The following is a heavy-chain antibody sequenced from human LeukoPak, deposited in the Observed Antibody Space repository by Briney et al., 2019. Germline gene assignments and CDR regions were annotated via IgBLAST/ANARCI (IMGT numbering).Heavy chain of an antibody. V-gene: IGHV3-49*03. D-gene: IGHD6-13*01. CDR2: IRSKAYGGTT. J-gene: IGHJ5*02. CDR1: GFTFGDYA. Sequence: SGGSLRLSCTASGFTFGDYAMSWFRRAPGKGLEWVGFIRSKAYGGTTEYAASVKGRFTISRDDSKSIAYLQMNSLKTEDTAVYYCTRAIAAAGYNWFDPWGQGTLVTVSS. CDR3: TRAIAAAGYNWFDP.